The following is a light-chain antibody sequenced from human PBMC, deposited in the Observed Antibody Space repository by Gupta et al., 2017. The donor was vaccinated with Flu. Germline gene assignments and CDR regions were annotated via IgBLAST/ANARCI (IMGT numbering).Light chain of an antibody. CDR1: SSNIGAGYD. Sequence: QSVLTQPPSLSGAPGQRVTISCIGSSSNIGAGYDVHWYQQRPGTAPNFLIYDNIKRPAGVPGRFSASKSGTAASLAITGRKEEEEADYYCQSDDSNRVWVFGGGTKLTVL. J-gene: IGLJ3*02. CDR2: DNI. V-gene: IGLV1-40*01. CDR3: QSDDSNRVWV.